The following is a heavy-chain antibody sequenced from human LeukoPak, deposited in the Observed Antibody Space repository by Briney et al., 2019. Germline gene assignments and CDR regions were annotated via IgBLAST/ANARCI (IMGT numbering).Heavy chain of an antibody. CDR2: ISSSGSTI. CDR3: AREGGTGGYFDY. Sequence: GGSLRLSCAASGFTFSSYEMNWVRQAPGKGLEWVSYISSSGSTIYYADSVKGRFTISRDNAKNSLYLQMNSLRAEDTAVYYCAREGGTGGYFDYWGQGTLVTVSS. D-gene: IGHD2-15*01. CDR1: GFTFSSYE. V-gene: IGHV3-48*03. J-gene: IGHJ4*02.